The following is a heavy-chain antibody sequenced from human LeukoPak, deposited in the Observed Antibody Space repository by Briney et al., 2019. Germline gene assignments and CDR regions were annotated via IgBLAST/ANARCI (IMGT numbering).Heavy chain of an antibody. CDR3: ASAGGTSPTLDY. CDR1: GGSISSYY. D-gene: IGHD6-25*01. V-gene: IGHV4-59*01. J-gene: IGHJ4*02. Sequence: SETLSLTCTVSGGSISSYYWSWIRQPPGKGLEWIGYVYYSGNTNYNPSLKSRVTISLDTSKNQLSLKLSSVTAADTAVYYCASAGGTSPTLDYWGQGTLVTVSS. CDR2: VYYSGNT.